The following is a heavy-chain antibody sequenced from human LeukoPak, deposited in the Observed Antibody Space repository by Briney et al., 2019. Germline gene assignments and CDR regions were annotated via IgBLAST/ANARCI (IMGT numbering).Heavy chain of an antibody. J-gene: IGHJ4*02. CDR1: GFTFSSYW. Sequence: GGSLRLSCAASGFTFSSYWMHWVRQAPGKGLEWVSSITGSGGNTYYADSVKGQFTISRDNSKNTLYLQMNGLRAEDTAVYYCAKERDGYNSSPLNYWGQGTLVTVSS. V-gene: IGHV3-23*01. CDR2: ITGSGGNT. CDR3: AKERDGYNSSPLNY. D-gene: IGHD5-24*01.